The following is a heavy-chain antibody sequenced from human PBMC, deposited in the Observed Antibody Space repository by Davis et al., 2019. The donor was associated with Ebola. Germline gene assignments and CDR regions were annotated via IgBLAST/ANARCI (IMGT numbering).Heavy chain of an antibody. D-gene: IGHD3-22*01. CDR3: ARHVISYDRSGPWFDP. Sequence: GESLKISCKGSGYSFTSYWISWVRQMPGKGLEWMGRIDPSDSYTNYSPSFQGHVTISADKSISTAYLQWSSLKASDTAIYYCARHVISYDRSGPWFDPWGQGTLVTVSS. CDR1: GYSFTSYW. V-gene: IGHV5-10-1*01. CDR2: IDPSDSYT. J-gene: IGHJ5*02.